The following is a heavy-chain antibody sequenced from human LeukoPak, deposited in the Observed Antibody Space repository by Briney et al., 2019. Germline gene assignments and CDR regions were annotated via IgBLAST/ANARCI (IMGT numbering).Heavy chain of an antibody. CDR3: ATLIVGTTYFDY. D-gene: IGHD1-26*01. CDR1: GESFSGYY. J-gene: IGHJ4*01. V-gene: IGHV4-34*01. Sequence: PSETLSLTCAVHGESFSGYYWTWIRQPPGKGLEWIGEIHYRGTTNYNPSFKSRVTVSADASRNQFSLNLTSVTAADTAIYYCATLIVGTTYFDYWGQEAWSPSPQ. CDR2: IHYRGTT.